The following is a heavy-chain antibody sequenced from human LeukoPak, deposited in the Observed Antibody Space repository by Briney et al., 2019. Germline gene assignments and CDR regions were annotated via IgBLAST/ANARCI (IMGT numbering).Heavy chain of an antibody. CDR3: AKGNLQLGQDACDI. D-gene: IGHD5-18*01. J-gene: IGHJ3*02. V-gene: IGHV3-23*01. CDR2: IGPDDAT. Sequence: GGSLRLSCAASGFSPSGNAVSWVRQAPGKRPEWVAGIGPDDATFYPASVRGRFTISRDTFQNTMYLQMNSVRDQDTAPYFSAKGNLQLGQDACDIWGQGTMVTVSS. CDR1: GFSPSGNA.